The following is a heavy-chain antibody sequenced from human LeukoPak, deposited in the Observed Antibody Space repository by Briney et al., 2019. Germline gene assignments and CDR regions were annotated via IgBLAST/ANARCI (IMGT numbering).Heavy chain of an antibody. CDR2: IQYDGSNQ. V-gene: IGHV3-30*02. J-gene: IGHJ6*03. CDR1: GFTFRSYG. D-gene: IGHD2-8*01. Sequence: GGPLRLSCAASGFTFRSYGMHGVRHAPGKGLQGVAYIQYDGSNQQYADSVKGRFSISRDRSKNILYLQMNSLRAEDTAVYSCAKDRCSNGIGCYYYYMDVWGKGTTVTISS. CDR3: AKDRCSNGIGCYYYYMDV.